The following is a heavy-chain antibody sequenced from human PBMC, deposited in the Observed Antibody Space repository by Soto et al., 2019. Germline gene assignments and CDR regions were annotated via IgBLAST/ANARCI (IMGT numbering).Heavy chain of an antibody. V-gene: IGHV4-30-4*01. J-gene: IGHJ4*02. CDR1: GGSIRSGAYY. CDR2: IYYSGST. CDR3: ARTYHYDSSGYTFDY. Sequence: QVQLQESGPGLVKPSQTLSLTCTVSGGSIRSGAYYWSWIRQPPGKGLEWIGYIYYSGSTYYNPSLKSRVTISVDTSKNQFSLKLNSVTDAHTAVYYCARTYHYDSSGYTFDYWGQGTLVTVSS. D-gene: IGHD3-22*01.